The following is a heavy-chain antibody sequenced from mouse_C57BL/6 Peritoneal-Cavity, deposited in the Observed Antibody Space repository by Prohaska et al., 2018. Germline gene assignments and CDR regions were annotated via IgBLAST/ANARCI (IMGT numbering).Heavy chain of an antibody. J-gene: IGHJ2*01. CDR2: IWSGGST. Sequence: GKGLAWLGVIWSGGSTDYNAAFISRLSISKDNSKSQFCFKRNILQAEDTAIYYCARGVVANYYFDYRGKGTTLTV. D-gene: IGHD1-1*01. CDR3: ARGVVANYYFDY. V-gene: IGHV2-2*01.